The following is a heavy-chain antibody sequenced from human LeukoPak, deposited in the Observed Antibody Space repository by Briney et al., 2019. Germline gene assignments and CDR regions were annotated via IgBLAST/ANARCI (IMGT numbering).Heavy chain of an antibody. CDR3: AKFGSRYYYDISGYYLDY. J-gene: IGHJ4*02. CDR1: GFTFSSYA. CDR2: ISGSGGST. Sequence: GGSLRLSCAASGFTFSSYAMSWVRQAPGKGLEWVSAISGSGGSTYYADSVKGRFTISRDNSKNTQYLQMNSLRAEDTAVYYCAKFGSRYYYDISGYYLDYWGQGTLVTVSS. D-gene: IGHD3-22*01. V-gene: IGHV3-23*01.